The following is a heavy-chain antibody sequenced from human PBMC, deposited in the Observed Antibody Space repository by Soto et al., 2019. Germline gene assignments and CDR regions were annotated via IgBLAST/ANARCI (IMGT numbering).Heavy chain of an antibody. V-gene: IGHV4-34*01. Sequence: SETLSLTCAVYGGSFSGYYWSWIRQPPGKGLEWIGEINHSGSTNYNPSLKSRVTISVDTSKNQFSLKLSSVTAADTAVYYCARLGIEATPANYYFDYWGQGNLVTVSS. D-gene: IGHD6-13*01. CDR3: ARLGIEATPANYYFDY. J-gene: IGHJ4*02. CDR1: GGSFSGYY. CDR2: INHSGST.